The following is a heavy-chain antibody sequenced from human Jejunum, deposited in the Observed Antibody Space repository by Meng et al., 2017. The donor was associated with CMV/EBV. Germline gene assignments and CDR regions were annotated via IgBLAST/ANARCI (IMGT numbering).Heavy chain of an antibody. D-gene: IGHD2/OR15-2a*01. V-gene: IGHV3-23*01. J-gene: IGHJ4*02. CDR3: AREYSTAVVGRDY. Sequence: CGLTFSSYAMSWVRQAPGKGLEWVSAISAGGGSRYYADSVKGRFTSSRDNSKNTLYLQMNSLRAEDTAVYYCAREYSTAVVGRDYWGQGTLVTVSS. CDR2: ISAGGGSR. CDR1: GLTFSSYA.